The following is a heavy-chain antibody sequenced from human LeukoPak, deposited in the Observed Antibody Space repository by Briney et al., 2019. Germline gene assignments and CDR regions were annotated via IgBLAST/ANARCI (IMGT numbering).Heavy chain of an antibody. CDR2: IAGRGDNT. D-gene: IGHD6-19*01. CDR3: TKGFGWDAFFDS. V-gene: IGHV3-23*01. CDR1: GFTFSSYP. J-gene: IGHJ4*02. Sequence: PGGSLRLSRGASGFTFSSYPMSWVRQAPGKGLEWVSAIAGRGDNTYYAASVKGRFTISRDNSKNTVSLQMRSLRAEDTAVYYCTKGFGWDAFFDSWGQGTLVTVSS.